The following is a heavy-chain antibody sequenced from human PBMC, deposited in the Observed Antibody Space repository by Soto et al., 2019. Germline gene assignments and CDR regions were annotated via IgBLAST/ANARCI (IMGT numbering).Heavy chain of an antibody. V-gene: IGHV1-46*01. D-gene: IGHD1-26*01. Sequence: GASVKVSCKASGYTFTSYYIHWVRQAPGQGLEWMGIINTNGGSTNYAQKFQGRVTMTRDTSTSTVYMELSSLRSEDTAANYCKRDKNGSYDYWGQGTLVTVSS. J-gene: IGHJ4*02. CDR1: GYTFTSYY. CDR3: KRDKNGSYDY. CDR2: INTNGGST.